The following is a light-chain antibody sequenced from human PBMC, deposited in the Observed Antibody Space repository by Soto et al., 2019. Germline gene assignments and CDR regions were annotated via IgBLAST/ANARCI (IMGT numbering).Light chain of an antibody. Sequence: EIVLTQSPGTLSLSPGERATLSCRASQSVSSSNLAWYQQKPAQAPRLLIYGASSRATGIPDGFSGSGSGTDLTLTISGLEPAGFGVYYCQQYSSSTYTFGQATKLEIK. CDR2: GAS. J-gene: IGKJ2*01. V-gene: IGKV3-20*01. CDR1: QSVSSSN. CDR3: QQYSSSTYT.